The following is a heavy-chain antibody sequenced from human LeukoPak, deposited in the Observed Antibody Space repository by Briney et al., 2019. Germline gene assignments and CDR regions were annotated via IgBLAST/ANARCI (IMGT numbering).Heavy chain of an antibody. J-gene: IGHJ4*02. D-gene: IGHD4-11*01. Sequence: PGRSLRLSCAASGFTFSSYGMHWVRQAPGKGLEWVAVVSYDGSNKYYADSVKGRFTISRDNSKNTLYLQMNSLRAEDTAVYYCASDQAALANSNYGIDYWGQGTLVTVSS. CDR1: GFTFSSYG. CDR2: VSYDGSNK. V-gene: IGHV3-30*03. CDR3: ASDQAALANSNYGIDY.